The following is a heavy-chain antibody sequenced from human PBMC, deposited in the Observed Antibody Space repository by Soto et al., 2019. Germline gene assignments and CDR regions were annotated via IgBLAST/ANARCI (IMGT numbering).Heavy chain of an antibody. J-gene: IGHJ4*02. D-gene: IGHD2-21*01. Sequence: QITLKESGPTLVKPTQTLTLTCTFSGFSLTTSGVAVGWIRQPPGKALEWLALISGSDDKRYRPSLNSRLTITKDTSKNQVVLTMTNMDPVDTATYYCAHTQPALLAFDYWGQGTLVTVSS. V-gene: IGHV2-5*01. CDR3: AHTQPALLAFDY. CDR2: ISGSDDK. CDR1: GFSLTTSGVA.